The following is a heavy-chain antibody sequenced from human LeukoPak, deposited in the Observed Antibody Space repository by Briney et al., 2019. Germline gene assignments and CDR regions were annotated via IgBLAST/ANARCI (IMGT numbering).Heavy chain of an antibody. V-gene: IGHV1-46*01. CDR1: GYTFTSYY. CDR2: INPSGGST. CDR3: ARDLVSYDSSGYYPDY. D-gene: IGHD3-22*01. Sequence: ASVKVSCMASGYTFTSYYMHWVRQAPGQGLEWMGIINPSGGSTSYAQKFQARVTMTRDTSTSTVYMELSSLRSEDTAVYYCARDLVSYDSSGYYPDYWGQGTLVTVSS. J-gene: IGHJ4*02.